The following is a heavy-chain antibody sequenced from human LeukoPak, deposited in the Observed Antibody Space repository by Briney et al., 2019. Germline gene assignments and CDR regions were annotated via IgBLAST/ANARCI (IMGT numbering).Heavy chain of an antibody. CDR3: ARSFSGYDYYFDY. CDR2: INHSGST. V-gene: IGHV4-34*01. J-gene: IGHJ4*02. CDR1: GGSFSGYY. Sequence: PSETLSLTCAVYGGSFSGYYWSWIRQPPGKGLDWIGEINHSGSTNYNPSLKSRVTISVDTSKNQFSLKLSSVTAADTAVYYCARSFSGYDYYFDYWGQGTLVTVSS. D-gene: IGHD5-12*01.